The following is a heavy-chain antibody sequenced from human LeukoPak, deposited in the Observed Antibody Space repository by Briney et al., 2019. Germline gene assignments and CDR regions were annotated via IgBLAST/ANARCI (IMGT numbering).Heavy chain of an antibody. CDR2: IITILGIA. D-gene: IGHD2-8*01. CDR3: ARDSPSGLMVYHFDY. V-gene: IGHV1-69*04. J-gene: IGHJ4*02. CDR1: GGTFSSYT. Sequence: SVKLSCKASGGTFSSYTISWVRQPPGQGIEWMGRIITILGIAIYAKKFQGRVTITADTSTTTTYRELSSLRSEGPAVYYCARDSPSGLMVYHFDYWGQGTLVTVSS.